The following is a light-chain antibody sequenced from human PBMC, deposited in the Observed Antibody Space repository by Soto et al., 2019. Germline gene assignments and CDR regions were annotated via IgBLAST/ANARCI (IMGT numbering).Light chain of an antibody. V-gene: IGKV1-39*01. J-gene: IGKJ1*01. CDR3: QQSFASLRT. Sequence: DIQMTQSPSSLSASVGDRVTITCRASQSIMTYLNWFQQRPGKAPKLLIYAASTLQGGVPSRFSGSGSGTDFTLTISSLQSEDFATYYCQQSFASLRTFGQGTTVEI. CDR1: QSIMTY. CDR2: AAS.